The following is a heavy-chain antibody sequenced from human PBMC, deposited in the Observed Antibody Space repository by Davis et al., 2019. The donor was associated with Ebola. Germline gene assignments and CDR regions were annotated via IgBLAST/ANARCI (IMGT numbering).Heavy chain of an antibody. V-gene: IGHV4-30-4*01. CDR1: GDSISSGDYY. CDR2: IYYSGST. CDR3: ARQGWSGYSLRHWLDP. Sequence: MPSETLSLTCVVSGDSISSGDYYWSWIRQPPGKGLEWIGYIYYSGSTYYNPSLKSRVTISVDTSKNQFSLKLRSVTAADTAVYYCARQGWSGYSLRHWLDPWGRGTLVTVSS. J-gene: IGHJ5*02. D-gene: IGHD3-3*01.